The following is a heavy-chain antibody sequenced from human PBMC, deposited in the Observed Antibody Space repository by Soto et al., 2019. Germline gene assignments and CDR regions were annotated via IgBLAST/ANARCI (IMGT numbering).Heavy chain of an antibody. CDR3: AKDLRERIAVAGTFDY. V-gene: IGHV3-30*18. CDR1: GFTFSSYG. D-gene: IGHD6-19*01. Sequence: GGSLRLSCAASGFTFSSYGMHWVRQAPGKRLEWVAVISYEGSNKYYADSVKGRFNISRDNSKNTLYLQMNSLRAEDTAVYYCAKDLRERIAVAGTFDYWGQGTLVTVSS. J-gene: IGHJ4*02. CDR2: ISYEGSNK.